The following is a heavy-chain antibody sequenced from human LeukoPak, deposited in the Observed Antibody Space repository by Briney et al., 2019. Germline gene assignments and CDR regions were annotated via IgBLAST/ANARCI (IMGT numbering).Heavy chain of an antibody. V-gene: IGHV3-43*02. CDR2: ISGDGGST. Sequence: GGSLRLSCAASGFTFSTYWMHWVRHAPGKGLEWVSLISGDGGSTFYADSVKGRFTISRDNSKNSLYLQMNSLRSDDTALYYCARESESSGWYDYWGQGTLVTVSS. D-gene: IGHD6-19*01. CDR1: GFTFSTYW. J-gene: IGHJ4*02. CDR3: ARESESSGWYDY.